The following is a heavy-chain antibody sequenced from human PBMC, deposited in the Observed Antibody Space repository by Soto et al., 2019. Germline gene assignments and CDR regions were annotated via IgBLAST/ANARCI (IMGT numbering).Heavy chain of an antibody. V-gene: IGHV1-8*01. CDR2: MSPNSGNT. CDR1: GYTFTSYD. D-gene: IGHD4-17*01. J-gene: IGHJ5*02. Sequence: QVQLVQSGAEVRKPGASVKVSCKASGYTFTSYDINWVRQATGQGLEYLGWMSPNSGNTGYVQKCQGRVTMTWDTSXNTADMELSSLRSEDTAVYFCARGVKYGAYSRWFDPWGQGTLVTVSS. CDR3: ARGVKYGAYSRWFDP.